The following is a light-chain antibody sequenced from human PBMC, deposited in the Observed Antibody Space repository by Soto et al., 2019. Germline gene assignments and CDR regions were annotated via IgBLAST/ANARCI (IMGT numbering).Light chain of an antibody. V-gene: IGLV2-14*01. CDR3: SSYTTSSPVV. Sequence: QSALTQPASVSGSPGQSITISCTGTSSDVGGYNYVSWYQQHPGKAHKLMISDVSNRPSGVSTRVSGSKSGDTASLTISGIQAEDEADYYCSSYTTSSPVVFGGGTKLTVL. J-gene: IGLJ2*01. CDR1: SSDVGGYNY. CDR2: DVS.